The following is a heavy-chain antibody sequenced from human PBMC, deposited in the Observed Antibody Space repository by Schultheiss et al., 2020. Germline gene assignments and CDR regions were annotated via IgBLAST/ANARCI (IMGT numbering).Heavy chain of an antibody. CDR2: VYLRGST. V-gene: IGHV4-38-2*01. CDR3: ARQTVTGNGGRGWFDP. J-gene: IGHJ5*02. D-gene: IGHD4-17*01. CDR1: GDSISSGYF. Sequence: SETLSLTCAVSGDSISSGYFWGWIRQPPGKGLEWIGSVYLRGSTYYSPSLQSRVIILVDTSKNQFSLKLTSVTAADTAVYYCARQTVTGNGGRGWFDPWGQGTLVTVSS.